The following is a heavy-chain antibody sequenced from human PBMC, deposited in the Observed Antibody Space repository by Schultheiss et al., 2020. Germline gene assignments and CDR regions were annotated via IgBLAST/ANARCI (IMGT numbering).Heavy chain of an antibody. V-gene: IGHV1-18*04. CDR3: ARDGVDTAMATDC. Sequence: ASVKVSCKAAGYTFTNYGISWLRQAPGQRPEWMGWLSAYNGDTNYAQKFQDRVTMTTDTSTSTTYMELRSLRSDDTAVYYCARDGVDTAMATDCWGQGTLVTVSS. J-gene: IGHJ4*02. D-gene: IGHD5-18*01. CDR2: LSAYNGDT. CDR1: GYTFTNYG.